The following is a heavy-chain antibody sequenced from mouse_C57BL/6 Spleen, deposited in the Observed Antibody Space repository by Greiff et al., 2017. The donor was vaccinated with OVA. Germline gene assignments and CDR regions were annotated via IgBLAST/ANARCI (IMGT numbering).Heavy chain of an antibody. CDR2: ISNGGGST. CDR3: ARHAPRIFGDAMDY. CDR1: GFTFSDYY. Sequence: EVQLVESGGGLVQPGGSLKLSCAASGFTFSDYYMYWVRQTPEKRLEWVAYISNGGGSTYYPDTVKGRFTISRDNAKNTLYLQMSRLKSEDTAMYDCARHAPRIFGDAMDYWGQGTSVTVSS. J-gene: IGHJ4*01. V-gene: IGHV5-12*01.